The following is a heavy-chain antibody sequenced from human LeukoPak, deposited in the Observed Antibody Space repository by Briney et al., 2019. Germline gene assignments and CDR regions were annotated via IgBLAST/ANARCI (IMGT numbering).Heavy chain of an antibody. CDR3: ARYYDSSGYYYD. CDR1: GGSFSGYY. J-gene: IGHJ4*02. CDR2: INHSGST. Sequence: SETLSLTCAVYGGSFSGYYWSWIRQPPGKGLEWIGEINHSGSTNYNPSLKSRVTISVDTSKNQFSLKLSSVTAADTAVYYCARYYDSSGYYYDWGQGTLVTVSS. V-gene: IGHV4-34*01. D-gene: IGHD3-22*01.